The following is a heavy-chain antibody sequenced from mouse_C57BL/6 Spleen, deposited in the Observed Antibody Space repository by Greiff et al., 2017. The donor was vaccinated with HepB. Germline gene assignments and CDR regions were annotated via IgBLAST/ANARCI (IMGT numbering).Heavy chain of an antibody. J-gene: IGHJ2*01. V-gene: IGHV5-6*01. Sequence: EVMLVESGGDLVKPGGSLKLSCAASGFTFSSYGMSWVRQTPDKRLEWVATISSGGSYTYYPDSVKGRFTISRDNAKNTLYLQMSSLKSEDTAMYYCARQAITTVVAYFDYWGQGTTLTVSS. CDR1: GFTFSSYG. CDR2: ISSGGSYT. CDR3: ARQAITTVVAYFDY. D-gene: IGHD1-1*01.